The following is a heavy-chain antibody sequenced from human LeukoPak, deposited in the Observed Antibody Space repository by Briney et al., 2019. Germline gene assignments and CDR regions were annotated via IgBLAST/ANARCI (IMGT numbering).Heavy chain of an antibody. J-gene: IGHJ4*02. V-gene: IGHV4-59*01. CDR3: ARSEMATIYDY. D-gene: IGHD5-24*01. CDR1: DGSMNNYY. Sequence: PSETLSLTCTVSDGSMNNYYWSWIRQPPGKGLEWIGHISYSGNTNYNPSLMSRVTVSVDTSKNQFSLKLSSVTAADTAVYYCARSEMATIYDYWGQGTLVTVSS. CDR2: ISYSGNT.